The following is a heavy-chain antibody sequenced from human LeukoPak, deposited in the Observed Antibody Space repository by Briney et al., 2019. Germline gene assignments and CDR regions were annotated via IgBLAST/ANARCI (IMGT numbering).Heavy chain of an antibody. V-gene: IGHV3-21*01. CDR3: VRVNPLMAPGAFDI. CDR2: ISTGSTYI. D-gene: IGHD2-8*01. J-gene: IGHJ3*02. Sequence: GGSLRLSCAASGFTFSSYSMNWVRQAPGERLEWVSSISTGSTYIYYADSVKGRFTISRDDAKNSLFLQMNSLRAEDTAIFYCVRVNPLMAPGAFDIWGQGTMVAVSS. CDR1: GFTFSSYS.